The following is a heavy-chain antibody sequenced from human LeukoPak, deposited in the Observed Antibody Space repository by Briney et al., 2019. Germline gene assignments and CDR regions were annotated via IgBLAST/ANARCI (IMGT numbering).Heavy chain of an antibody. D-gene: IGHD2-15*01. CDR2: ISSSSSYI. Sequence: GGSLRLSCAASGFTFSSYSMNWVRQAPGKGLEWVSSISSSSSYIYYADSVKGRFTISRDNAKNSLYLQMNSLRAEDTAVYYCAKGYCSGGSCPADYWGQGTLVTVSS. CDR3: AKGYCSGGSCPADY. V-gene: IGHV3-21*01. CDR1: GFTFSSYS. J-gene: IGHJ4*02.